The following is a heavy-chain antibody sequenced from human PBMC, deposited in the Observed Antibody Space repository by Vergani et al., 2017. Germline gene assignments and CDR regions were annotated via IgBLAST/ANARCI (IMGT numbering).Heavy chain of an antibody. V-gene: IGHV4-39*01. CDR3: AXGTYGGNPGQSTGGYFDY. CDR2: IYYSGST. J-gene: IGHJ4*02. CDR1: GGSISSSSYY. Sequence: QLQLPESGPGLVKPSETLSLTCTVSGGSISSSSYYWGWLRPPPGKGLAWIGSIYYSGSTYYNPSLKSRVTISVDTSKNQFSLKLSSVTAADTAVYYCAXGTYGGNPGQSTGGYFDYWGQGTLVTVSS. D-gene: IGHD4-23*01.